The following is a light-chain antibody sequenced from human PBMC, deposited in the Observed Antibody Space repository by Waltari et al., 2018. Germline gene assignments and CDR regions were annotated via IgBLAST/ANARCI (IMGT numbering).Light chain of an antibody. Sequence: QSALTPPASVSGSPGQSIPIACIGTSGDIGAYNHVYWYQLHPGKPPKLMIYDVNKRPSGVSFRFSASKSGNTASLTISGLQAEDEADFFCSSYTGDNTVIFGGGTKLTVL. CDR2: DVN. CDR1: SGDIGAYNH. J-gene: IGLJ2*01. V-gene: IGLV2-14*03. CDR3: SSYTGDNTVI.